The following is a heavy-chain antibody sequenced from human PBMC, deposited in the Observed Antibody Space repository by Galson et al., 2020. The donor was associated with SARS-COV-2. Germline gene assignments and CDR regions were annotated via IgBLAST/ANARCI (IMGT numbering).Heavy chain of an antibody. D-gene: IGHD4-4*01. J-gene: IGHJ4*02. CDR3: ASWSKNTVGYYFDY. CDR2: IYSGGTT. CDR1: GITVSTNY. V-gene: IGHV3-53*01. Sequence: GGSLRLSCAASGITVSTNYMNWVRQAPGKGLEWVSVIYSGGTTYYADSVKGRFTISRDNSKNTLVLQMNSLRAEDTAVYYCASWSKNTVGYYFDYWGQGTLVTVSS.